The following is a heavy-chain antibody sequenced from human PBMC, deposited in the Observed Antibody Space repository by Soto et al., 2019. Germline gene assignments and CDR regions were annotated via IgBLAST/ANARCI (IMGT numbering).Heavy chain of an antibody. CDR3: AKGRGGSGSLTPRVDF. CDR1: GFTFNNYA. J-gene: IGHJ4*02. Sequence: EVQLLESGGGWVQPGGSLRLSCAASGFTFNNYAMTWVRQAPGKGLEWVSAISGGGETTSYADSVKGRFTVSRDGSKNTLYLQMSSLRAEDTALYYCAKGRGGSGSLTPRVDFWGQGTLVTVSS. V-gene: IGHV3-23*01. D-gene: IGHD3-10*01. CDR2: ISGGGETT.